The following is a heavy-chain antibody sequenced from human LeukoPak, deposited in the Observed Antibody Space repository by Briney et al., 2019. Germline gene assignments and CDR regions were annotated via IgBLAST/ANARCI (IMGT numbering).Heavy chain of an antibody. CDR2: ISYDGSNK. Sequence: GGSLRLSCAASGFTFSSYGMHWVRQAPGKGLEWVAVISYDGSNKYYADSVEGRFTISRDNSKNTLYLQMNSLRAEDTAVYYCAKKLAAAGSFDYWGQGTLVTVSS. D-gene: IGHD6-13*01. CDR3: AKKLAAAGSFDY. CDR1: GFTFSSYG. V-gene: IGHV3-30*18. J-gene: IGHJ4*02.